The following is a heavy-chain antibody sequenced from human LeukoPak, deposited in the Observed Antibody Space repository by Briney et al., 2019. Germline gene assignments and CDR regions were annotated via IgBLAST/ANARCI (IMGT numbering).Heavy chain of an antibody. CDR1: GGSIISSAYY. CDR3: VRTEVSSGSEDY. V-gene: IGHV4-30-4*08. Sequence: PSQTLSLTCPLSGGSIISSAYYWIWLRHPPRKGLEGIGHIYYSASTYYNPSLKSRVTISLDRSKNQFSLKLSSVTAADTAAYYCVRTEVSSGSEDYWGQGTLVTVPS. J-gene: IGHJ4*02. CDR2: IYYSAST. D-gene: IGHD6-19*01.